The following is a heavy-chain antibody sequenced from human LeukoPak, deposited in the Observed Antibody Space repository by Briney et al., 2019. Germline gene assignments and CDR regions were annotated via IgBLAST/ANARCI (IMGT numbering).Heavy chain of an antibody. V-gene: IGHV1-18*01. CDR1: GYTFTRHG. CDR2: ISTYNGNT. Sequence: ASVKVSCKASGYTFTRHGISWVRQSPGQGLEWMGWISTYNGNTNYAQKFQGRVTMTTDTSTTTAYMELRSLRSDDTAVYYCARGQGASWDTAMVTDHWGQGTLVTVSS. D-gene: IGHD5-18*01. CDR3: ARGQGASWDTAMVTDH. J-gene: IGHJ4*02.